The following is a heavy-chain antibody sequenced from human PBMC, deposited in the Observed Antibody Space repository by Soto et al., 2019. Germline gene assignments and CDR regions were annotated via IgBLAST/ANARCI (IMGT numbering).Heavy chain of an antibody. CDR2: ISSGGEYI. J-gene: IGHJ6*04. Sequence: EVQLVESGGGLVKPGWSLRLSCTASGLIFSNYGMNWVRQAAGKLPEWVSSISSGGEYIDYADSVKCRLTISSDNANNILYLHLTSLGVEDAEVYYCATDGAAGAVLGVWGNGTTVTVSS. CDR1: GLIFSNYG. CDR3: ATDGAAGAVLGV. D-gene: IGHD6-13*01. V-gene: IGHV3-21*06.